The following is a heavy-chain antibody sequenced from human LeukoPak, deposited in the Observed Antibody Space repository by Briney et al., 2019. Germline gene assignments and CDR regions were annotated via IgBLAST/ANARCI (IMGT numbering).Heavy chain of an antibody. CDR1: GFTFSNAW. CDR2: IKTKTDGGTT. Sequence: PGGSLRLSCAASGFTFSNAWMSWVRQAPGKGLEWVGHIKTKTDGGTTDYAAPVKGRFTISRDDSKNTLYLQMNSLKTEDTAVYYCTTRYCTNGVCPVWGKGITVTVSS. D-gene: IGHD2-8*01. J-gene: IGHJ6*04. CDR3: TTRYCTNGVCPV. V-gene: IGHV3-15*01.